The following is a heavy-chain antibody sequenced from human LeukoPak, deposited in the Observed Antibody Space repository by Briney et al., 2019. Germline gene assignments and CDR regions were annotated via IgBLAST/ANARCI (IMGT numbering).Heavy chain of an antibody. J-gene: IGHJ4*02. Sequence: SVKVSCKASGGTFSSYAISWVRQAPGQGLEWMGRIIPILGIANYAQKFQGRVTITADKSTSTAYMELSSLRAEDTAVYYCARVMYSGSFHFDYWGQGTLVTVSS. D-gene: IGHD1-26*01. V-gene: IGHV1-69*04. CDR1: GGTFSSYA. CDR3: ARVMYSGSFHFDY. CDR2: IIPILGIA.